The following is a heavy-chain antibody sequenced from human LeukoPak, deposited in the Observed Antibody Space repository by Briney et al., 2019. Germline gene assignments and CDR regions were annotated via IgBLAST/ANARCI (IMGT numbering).Heavy chain of an antibody. CDR3: ASLKYCSGDSCLP. V-gene: IGHV3-23*01. Sequence: PGGSLRLSCAASGFTFSNAWMSWVRQAPGKGLEWVSAISGSGGSTYYADSVKGRFTISRDNSKNTLYLQMNSLRAEDTAVYYCASLKYCSGDSCLPWGQGTLVTVSS. J-gene: IGHJ4*02. CDR2: ISGSGGST. D-gene: IGHD2-15*01. CDR1: GFTFSNAW.